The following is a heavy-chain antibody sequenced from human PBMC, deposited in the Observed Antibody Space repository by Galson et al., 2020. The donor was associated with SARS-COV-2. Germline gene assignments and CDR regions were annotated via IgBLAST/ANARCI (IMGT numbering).Heavy chain of an antibody. V-gene: IGHV5-51*01. CDR1: GYSFTNYW. Sequence: GESLKISCRTSGYSFTNYWIGWVRQVPGKGLEWMGIIYPDDSYTIYSPSFQGQVTISADKSISTAFLQWSSLKASDTAIYYCARHGASSGWYEGIDYWGQGTLVTISS. J-gene: IGHJ4*02. CDR3: ARHGASSGWYEGIDY. CDR2: IYPDDSYT. D-gene: IGHD6-19*01.